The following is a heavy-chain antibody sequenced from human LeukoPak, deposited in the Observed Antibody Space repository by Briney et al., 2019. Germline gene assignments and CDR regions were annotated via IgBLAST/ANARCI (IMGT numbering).Heavy chain of an antibody. CDR1: GYSFSNYW. Sequence: GESLKISCKGSGYSFSNYWIGWVRQMPGKGLEWVGIILPGNSDTRYSPSFQVQVTMSADKSISTAYLQWSSLKAADTAMYYCARQYYDILTDPNYFDSWGQGTLVTVSS. D-gene: IGHD3-9*01. CDR2: ILPGNSDT. CDR3: ARQYYDILTDPNYFDS. J-gene: IGHJ4*02. V-gene: IGHV5-51*01.